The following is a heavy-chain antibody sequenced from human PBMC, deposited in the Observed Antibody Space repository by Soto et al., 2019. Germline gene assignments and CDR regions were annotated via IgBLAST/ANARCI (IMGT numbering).Heavy chain of an antibody. CDR1: GDSVSSNSAA. CDR3: AXADSSGWYPYYYYGMDV. CDR2: TYYRSKWYN. Sequence: PSQTLSLTCVISGDSVSSNSAAWNWIRQSPSRGLEWLGRTYYRSKWYNDYAVSVKSRITINPDTSKNQFSLQLNSVTPEDTAVYYCAXADSSGWYPYYYYGMDVWGQGTTVTVSS. D-gene: IGHD6-19*01. J-gene: IGHJ6*01. V-gene: IGHV6-1*01.